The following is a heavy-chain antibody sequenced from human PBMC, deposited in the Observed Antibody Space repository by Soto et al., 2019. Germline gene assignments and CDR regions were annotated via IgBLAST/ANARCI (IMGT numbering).Heavy chain of an antibody. D-gene: IGHD3-22*01. CDR3: AKRPNYHDSSGKIDY. Sequence: GGSLRLSCAASGFTFSSYAMSWVRQAPGKGLEWVSAISGSGGSTYYADSVKGRFTISRDNSKNTLYLQMNSLRAEDTAVYYCAKRPNYHDSSGKIDYWGQGTLVTFSS. V-gene: IGHV3-23*01. CDR2: ISGSGGST. J-gene: IGHJ4*02. CDR1: GFTFSSYA.